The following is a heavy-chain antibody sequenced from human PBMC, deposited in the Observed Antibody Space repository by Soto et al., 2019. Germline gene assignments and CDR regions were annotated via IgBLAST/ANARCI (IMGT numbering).Heavy chain of an antibody. CDR3: ARDPIIAVAGDPDYYYYGMDV. V-gene: IGHV1-3*01. J-gene: IGHJ6*02. Sequence: GASVKVSCKASGYTFTSYAMHWVCQAPGQRLEWMGWINAGNGNTKYSQKFQGRVTITRDTSASTAYMELSSLRSEDTAVYYCARDPIIAVAGDPDYYYYGMDVWGQGTTVTVSS. CDR1: GYTFTSYA. D-gene: IGHD6-19*01. CDR2: INAGNGNT.